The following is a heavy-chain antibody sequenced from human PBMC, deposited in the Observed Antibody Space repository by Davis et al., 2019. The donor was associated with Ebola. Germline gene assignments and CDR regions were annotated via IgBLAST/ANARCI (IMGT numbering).Heavy chain of an antibody. CDR1: GGSFSGYY. CDR2: INHSGST. J-gene: IGHJ4*02. Sequence: SETLSLTCAVYGGSFSGYYWSWIRQPPGKGLEWIGEINHSGSTNYNPSLKSRVTISVDTSKNQFSLKLSSVTAADTAVYYRASGIVATIFDYWGQGTLVTVSS. V-gene: IGHV4-34*01. CDR3: ASGIVATIFDY. D-gene: IGHD5-12*01.